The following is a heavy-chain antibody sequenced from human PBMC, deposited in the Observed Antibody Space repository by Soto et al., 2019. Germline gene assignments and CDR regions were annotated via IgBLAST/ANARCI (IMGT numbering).Heavy chain of an antibody. J-gene: IGHJ6*02. CDR3: ARDSNWNYGDYYGMDV. CDR2: IYYSGST. D-gene: IGHD1-7*01. Sequence: SETLSLTCTVSGGSISSYCWSWIRQPPGKGLEWIGYIYYSGSTNYNPSLKSRVTISVDTSKNQFSLKLSSVTAADTAVYYCARDSNWNYGDYYGMDVWGQGTTVTVSS. CDR1: GGSISSYC. V-gene: IGHV4-59*01.